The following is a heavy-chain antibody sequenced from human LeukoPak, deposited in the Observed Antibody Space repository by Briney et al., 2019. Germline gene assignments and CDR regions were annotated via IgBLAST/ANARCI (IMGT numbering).Heavy chain of an antibody. J-gene: IGHJ3*02. D-gene: IGHD5-24*01. Sequence: ASVKVSCKASGYTFTGYYMHWARQAPGQGLEWMGWINPNSGGTNYAQKFQGRVTMTRDTSISTAYMELSRLRSDDTAVYYCARDLRGWLQTHDAFDIWGQGTMVTVSS. V-gene: IGHV1-2*02. CDR1: GYTFTGYY. CDR3: ARDLRGWLQTHDAFDI. CDR2: INPNSGGT.